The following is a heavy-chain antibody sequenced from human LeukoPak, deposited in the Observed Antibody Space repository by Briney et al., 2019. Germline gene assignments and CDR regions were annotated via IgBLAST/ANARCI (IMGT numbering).Heavy chain of an antibody. CDR2: IKYDGSEK. Sequence: GGSLRLSCGGSGLSFSGQWMNWVRQAPGQGLEWVADIKYDGSEKYYVDSVKGRFTISRDDAKNSLSLQMSNVRAEDTAVYYCAFNNNFKYWGQGTQVTVSS. CDR3: AFNNNFKY. J-gene: IGHJ4*02. D-gene: IGHD4-11*01. CDR1: GLSFSGQW. V-gene: IGHV3-7*01.